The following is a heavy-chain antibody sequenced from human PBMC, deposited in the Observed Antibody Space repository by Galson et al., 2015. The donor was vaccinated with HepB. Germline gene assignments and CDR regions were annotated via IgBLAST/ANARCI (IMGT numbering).Heavy chain of an antibody. CDR3: ATGRWRIAYYYDSSGYPQYYFDY. J-gene: IGHJ4*02. CDR1: GYTLTELS. CDR2: FDPEDGET. Sequence: SVKVSCKVSGYTLTELSMHWVRQAPGKGLEWMGGFDPEDGETIYAQKFQGRVTMTEDTSTDTAYMELSSLRSEDTAVYYRATGRWRIAYYYDSSGYPQYYFDYWGQGTLVTVSS. D-gene: IGHD3-22*01. V-gene: IGHV1-24*01.